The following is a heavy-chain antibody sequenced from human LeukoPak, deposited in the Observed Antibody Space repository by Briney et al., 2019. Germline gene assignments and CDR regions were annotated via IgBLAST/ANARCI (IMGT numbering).Heavy chain of an antibody. Sequence: GGSLRLSCGASGFAFSNYAMTWVRQAPGKGLEWVSTSSGNGDSTYYGDSVKGRFTISRDNVKNTLYLQMNSLRAEDTAVYYCAKGGKAYYYYYMDVWGKGTTVTVSS. CDR2: SSGNGDST. J-gene: IGHJ6*03. CDR3: AKGGKAYYYYYMDV. V-gene: IGHV3-23*01. CDR1: GFAFSNYA.